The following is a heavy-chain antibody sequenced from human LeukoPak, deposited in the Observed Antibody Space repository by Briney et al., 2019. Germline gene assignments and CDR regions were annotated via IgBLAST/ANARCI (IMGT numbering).Heavy chain of an antibody. CDR1: GFTFSSYG. CDR3: ARDPIVVVPAATTYYFDY. D-gene: IGHD2-2*01. CDR2: IWYDGSNK. J-gene: IGHJ4*02. Sequence: GRSLRLSCAASGFTFSSYGMHWVRQAPGKGLEWVAVIWYDGSNKYYADSVKGRFTISRDNSKNTLYLQMNSLRAEDTAVYYCARDPIVVVPAATTYYFDYWGQGTLVTVSS. V-gene: IGHV3-30*19.